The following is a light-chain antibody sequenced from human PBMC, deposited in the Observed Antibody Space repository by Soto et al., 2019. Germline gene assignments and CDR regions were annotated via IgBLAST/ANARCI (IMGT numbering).Light chain of an antibody. CDR3: QQYYSTPT. V-gene: IGKV4-1*01. CDR1: QSVLYSSNNKNY. Sequence: DIMMTQSPDSLVVSLGERATINCESSQSVLYSSNNKNYLAWYQQKPGQPPKLLIYWASTRESGVPDRFSGSGSGTDFTLTISSLQAEDVAVYYCQQYYSTPTFGQGTKVEVK. CDR2: WAS. J-gene: IGKJ1*01.